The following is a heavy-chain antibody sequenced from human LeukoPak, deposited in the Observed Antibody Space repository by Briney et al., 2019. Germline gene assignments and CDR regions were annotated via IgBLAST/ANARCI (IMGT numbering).Heavy chain of an antibody. D-gene: IGHD2-2*02. Sequence: ASVKVSCKASGYTFTSYYMHWVRQAPGQGLEWMGIINPRGGSTSYAQKYQGRVTMTRDMSTSTVYMELSSLRSEDTAVYYCARGRGDIVVVPAAIRGINWFDPWGQGTLVTVSS. CDR1: GYTFTSYY. CDR2: INPRGGST. CDR3: ARGRGDIVVVPAAIRGINWFDP. V-gene: IGHV1-46*01. J-gene: IGHJ5*02.